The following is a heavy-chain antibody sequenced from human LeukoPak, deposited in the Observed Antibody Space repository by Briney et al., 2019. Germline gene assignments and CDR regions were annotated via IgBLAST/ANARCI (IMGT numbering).Heavy chain of an antibody. V-gene: IGHV3-48*03. Sequence: GGSLRLSCEGSGFIFSDYDMNWVRQAPGRGLEWVSHISSGGSTDYYADSLRGRFTISRDNTKNSLYLQMSSLRAEDTAVYYCARTFRDGTDAFDVWGQGTMVTVSS. J-gene: IGHJ3*01. CDR1: GFIFSDYD. CDR2: ISSGGSTD. D-gene: IGHD1-14*01. CDR3: ARTFRDGTDAFDV.